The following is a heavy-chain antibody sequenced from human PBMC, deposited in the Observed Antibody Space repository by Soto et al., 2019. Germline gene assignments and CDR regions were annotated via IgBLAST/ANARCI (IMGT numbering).Heavy chain of an antibody. Sequence: SETLSLSCTGSGGSISRSSYNWCWIRQPPGKGLEWIGSIYYSGSTYYNPSLKSRVTISVDTCKNQFSLKLSSVTAADTAVYFCARHVQLERHDAFDIWGQGTMVTVS. V-gene: IGHV4-39*01. D-gene: IGHD1-1*01. CDR3: ARHVQLERHDAFDI. CDR2: IYYSGST. CDR1: GGSISRSSYN. J-gene: IGHJ3*02.